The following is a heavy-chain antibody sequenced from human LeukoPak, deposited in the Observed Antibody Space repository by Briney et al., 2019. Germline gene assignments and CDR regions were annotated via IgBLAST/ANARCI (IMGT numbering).Heavy chain of an antibody. D-gene: IGHD3-22*01. Sequence: PGGSLRLSCAASGFTFRAYYMTWIRQAPGKGLEWVSYISPSGKTIYYADSVKGRFTISRDNARNSLYLEMNSLRAEDTAVYYCARDRNDYDSSGSQGPSDIWGQGTMVTVSS. CDR2: ISPSGKTI. CDR3: ARDRNDYDSSGSQGPSDI. V-gene: IGHV3-11*04. J-gene: IGHJ3*02. CDR1: GFTFRAYY.